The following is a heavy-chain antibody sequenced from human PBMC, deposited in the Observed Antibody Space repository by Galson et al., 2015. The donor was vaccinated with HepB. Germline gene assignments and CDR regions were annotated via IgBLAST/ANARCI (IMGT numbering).Heavy chain of an antibody. CDR2: ISYDGSNK. Sequence: SLRLSCAASGFTVSNCVMHWVRQAPGKGLQWVALISYDGSNKYYADPVRGRFTISRDNSKNTLYLQMNSLRAEDTALYYCAKGGDYASHLYYYYMDVWGKGTTVTVSS. CDR3: AKGGDYASHLYYYYMDV. J-gene: IGHJ6*03. CDR1: GFTVSNCV. V-gene: IGHV3-30*18. D-gene: IGHD4-17*01.